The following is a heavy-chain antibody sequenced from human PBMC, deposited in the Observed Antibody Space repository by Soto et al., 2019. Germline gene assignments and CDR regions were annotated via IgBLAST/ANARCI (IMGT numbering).Heavy chain of an antibody. CDR1: GYSFTSYW. J-gene: IGHJ4*02. Sequence: GESLKISCKGSGYSFTSYWISWVRQMPGKGLEWMGRIDPSDSYTNYSPSFQGHVTISADKSISTAYLQWSSLKASDTAMYYCARYNSYAAWFDYWGQGTLVTVSS. CDR3: ARYNSYAAWFDY. D-gene: IGHD5-18*01. CDR2: IDPSDSYT. V-gene: IGHV5-10-1*01.